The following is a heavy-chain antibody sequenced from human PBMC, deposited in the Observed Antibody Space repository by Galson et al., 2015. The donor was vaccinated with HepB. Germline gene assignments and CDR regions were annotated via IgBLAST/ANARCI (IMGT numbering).Heavy chain of an antibody. CDR3: ARVRGDYYDSSGDIDI. Sequence: SLRLSCAASGFTFSSYSMNWVRQAPGKGLEWVSSISSSSSYIYYADSVKGRFTISRDNAKNSLYLQMNSLRAEDTAVYYCARVRGDYYDSSGDIDIWGQGTMVTVSS. J-gene: IGHJ3*02. D-gene: IGHD3-22*01. CDR2: ISSSSSYI. V-gene: IGHV3-21*01. CDR1: GFTFSSYS.